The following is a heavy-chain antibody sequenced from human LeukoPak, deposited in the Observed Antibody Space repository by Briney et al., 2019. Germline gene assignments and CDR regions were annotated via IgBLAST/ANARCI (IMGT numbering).Heavy chain of an antibody. CDR2: ISGSGDST. J-gene: IGHJ4*02. CDR1: GFTFSNYG. V-gene: IGHV3-23*01. D-gene: IGHD5-24*01. CDR3: ANRDAYNYGGDY. Sequence: GRSLRLSCAASGFTFSNYGMHWVRQAPGKGLEWVSAISGSGDSTYYADSVRGRFTISRDNSKNTLYLQMNSLRAEDTAVYYCANRDAYNYGGDYWGQGTLVTVSS.